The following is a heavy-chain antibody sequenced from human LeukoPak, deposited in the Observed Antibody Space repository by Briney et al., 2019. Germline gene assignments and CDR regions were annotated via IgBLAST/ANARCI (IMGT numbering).Heavy chain of an antibody. V-gene: IGHV3-74*01. Sequence: GGSLRLSCAASGLTFSSYEMNWVRQAPGKGLVWVSRINSDGSSTNYADSVKGRFTISRDNAKNTLYLQMNSLGAEDTAVYYCARDLGMTSMDIWGQGTMVTVSS. CDR3: ARDLGMTSMDI. J-gene: IGHJ3*02. D-gene: IGHD2-21*02. CDR2: INSDGSST. CDR1: GLTFSSYE.